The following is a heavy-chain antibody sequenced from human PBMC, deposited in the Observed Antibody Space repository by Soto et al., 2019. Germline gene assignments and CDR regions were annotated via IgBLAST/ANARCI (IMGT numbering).Heavy chain of an antibody. CDR3: ARDLKEYCSDGKCNWFDP. Sequence: SETLSLTCTVSGASISTYYWSWIRQPPGKGLEWTGYISYSGSTNYNPSLKSRVTILFDASKNEISLQVRSATAADAAVYYCARDLKEYCSDGKCNWFDPWGQGTLVT. CDR1: GASISTYY. V-gene: IGHV4-59*01. CDR2: ISYSGST. J-gene: IGHJ5*02. D-gene: IGHD2-15*01.